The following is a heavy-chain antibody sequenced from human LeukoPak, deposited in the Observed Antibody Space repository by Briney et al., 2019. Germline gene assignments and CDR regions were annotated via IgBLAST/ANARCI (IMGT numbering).Heavy chain of an antibody. Sequence: ASVKVSCTASGYTFTAYYMNWVRQAPGQGLEWMGWINPNSGGTNYAQNFQGRVTMTRDTSISTVYMELNSLRSDDTAVYYCARRLTGVDYWGQGTQVTVSS. CDR3: ARRLTGVDY. J-gene: IGHJ4*02. V-gene: IGHV1-2*02. CDR2: INPNSGGT. CDR1: GYTFTAYY. D-gene: IGHD7-27*01.